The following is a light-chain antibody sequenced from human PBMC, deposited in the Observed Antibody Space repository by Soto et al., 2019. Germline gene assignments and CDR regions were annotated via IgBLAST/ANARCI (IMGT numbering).Light chain of an antibody. Sequence: QSVVTQPPSVSGTPGQRVTLSCSGSSSNIGSNTVNWYQQFPGTAPRLLIYSSYQRPSGVPDRFSGSQSGTSASLAISGLQTDDEAAYYCAAWDDSLKAIFGGGTQLTVL. J-gene: IGLJ7*01. V-gene: IGLV1-44*01. CDR3: AAWDDSLKAI. CDR1: SSNIGSNT. CDR2: SSY.